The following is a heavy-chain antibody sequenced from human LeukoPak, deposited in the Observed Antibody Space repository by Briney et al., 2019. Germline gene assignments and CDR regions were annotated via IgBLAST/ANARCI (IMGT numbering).Heavy chain of an antibody. CDR2: IIPILGIA. J-gene: IGHJ3*02. CDR3: ARVGIYYDILTGYFVRDAFDI. Sequence: VKVSCKASGGTFSSYAISWVRQAPGQGLEWMGRIIPILGIANYAQKFQGRVTITADKSTSTAYMELRSLRSDDTAVYYCARVGIYYDILTGYFVRDAFDIWGQGTMVTVSS. D-gene: IGHD3-9*01. V-gene: IGHV1-69*04. CDR1: GGTFSSYA.